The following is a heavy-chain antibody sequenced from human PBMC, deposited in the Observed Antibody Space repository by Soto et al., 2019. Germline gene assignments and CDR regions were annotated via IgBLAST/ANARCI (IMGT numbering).Heavy chain of an antibody. V-gene: IGHV3-33*01. D-gene: IGHD1-1*01. J-gene: IGHJ5*02. CDR3: ARDDDNEANAIDL. Sequence: VAVIWHDGSRQDYDDSVKGRFTISRDNSKNMLYLEMDRLRDEDTSVYYCARDDDNEANAIDLWGQGTLVTVSS. CDR2: IWHDGSRQ.